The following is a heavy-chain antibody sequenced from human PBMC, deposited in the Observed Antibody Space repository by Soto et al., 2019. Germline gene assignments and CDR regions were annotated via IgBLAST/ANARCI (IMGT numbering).Heavy chain of an antibody. CDR1: GFVFSDYA. V-gene: IGHV3-23*01. CDR3: ASVPIWCGSSSCYTEGFDS. Sequence: EVQLLDSGGGWVQPGGPLRLSVVASGFVFSDYAMSWVRQAPGKGLEWISAISAGGSDTYYADSVKGRFTVSRVNSKNTLYLQMNTLRAEDTAIYYCASVPIWCGSSSCYTEGFDSWGQGTLVTVSS. CDR2: ISAGGSDT. J-gene: IGHJ4*02. D-gene: IGHD2-2*01.